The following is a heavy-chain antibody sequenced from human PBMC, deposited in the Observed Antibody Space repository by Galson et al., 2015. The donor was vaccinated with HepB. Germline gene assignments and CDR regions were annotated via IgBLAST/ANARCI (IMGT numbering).Heavy chain of an antibody. D-gene: IGHD1-26*01. V-gene: IGHV5-10-1*01. J-gene: IGHJ4*02. CDR3: ARRARGGSYFNPHPEFDY. CDR1: GYSFTSYW. Sequence: QSGAEVKKPGESLRISCKGSGYSFTSYWISWVRQMPGKGLEWMGRIDPRDSYTNYSPSFQGHVTISADKSISTAYLQWSSLKASDTAMYYCARRARGGSYFNPHPEFDYWGQGTLVTVSS. CDR2: IDPRDSYT.